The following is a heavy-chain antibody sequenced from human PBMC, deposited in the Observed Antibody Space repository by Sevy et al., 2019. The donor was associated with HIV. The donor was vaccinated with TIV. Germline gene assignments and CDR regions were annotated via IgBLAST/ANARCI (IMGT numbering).Heavy chain of an antibody. V-gene: IGHV3-7*04. CDR2: IKPDGREG. CDR3: ARGDYYESSGFYIDAFDV. J-gene: IGHJ3*01. D-gene: IGHD3-22*01. CDR1: GFTFSSYW. Sequence: GGSLRLSCTASGFTFSSYWMSWVRQAPGRGLEWVANIKPDGREGYYVDSVKGRFTISRDNAKNSLYLQMNSLRAGDTAVYYCARGDYYESSGFYIDAFDVWGQGTMVTVSS.